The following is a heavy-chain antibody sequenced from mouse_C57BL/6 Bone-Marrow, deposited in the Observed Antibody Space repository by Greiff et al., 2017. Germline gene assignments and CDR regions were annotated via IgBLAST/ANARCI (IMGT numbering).Heavy chain of an antibody. D-gene: IGHD1-1*01. J-gene: IGHJ1*03. Sequence: VQLQQPGAELVKPGASVKVSCKASGYTFTSYWMHWVKQRPGQGLEWIGRIHPSDSDTNYNQKFKGKATLTVDKSSSTAYMQLSSLTYEDSAVYYCAISDYYGSSYWYFDVWGTGTTVTVSS. CDR3: AISDYYGSSYWYFDV. CDR2: IHPSDSDT. CDR1: GYTFTSYW. V-gene: IGHV1-74*01.